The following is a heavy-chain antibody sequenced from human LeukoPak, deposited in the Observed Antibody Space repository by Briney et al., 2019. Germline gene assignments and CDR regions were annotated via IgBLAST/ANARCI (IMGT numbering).Heavy chain of an antibody. CDR2: INPSGGST. J-gene: IGHJ3*02. CDR3: ARGSDYGDYSGSWSMAFDI. V-gene: IGHV1-46*01. Sequence: ASVKVSCKASGYTFTSYYMHWVRQAPGQGLEWMGIINPSGGSTSYAQKFQGRVTMTRDTSTSTVYMELSSLRSEDTAVYYCARGSDYGDYSGSWSMAFDIWGQGTMVTVSS. D-gene: IGHD4-17*01. CDR1: GYTFTSYY.